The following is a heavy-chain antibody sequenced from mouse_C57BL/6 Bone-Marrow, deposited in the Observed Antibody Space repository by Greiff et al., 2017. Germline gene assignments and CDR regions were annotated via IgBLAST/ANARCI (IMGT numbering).Heavy chain of an antibody. J-gene: IGHJ4*01. CDR1: GYTFTSYG. Sequence: QVQLQQSGAELARPGASVKLSCKASGYTFTSYGISWVKQRTGQGLVWIGEIYPRSGNTYYNEKFKGKATLTADKSSSTAYMELRSLTSEDSAVYFCARLFLWFPAMDYWGQGTSVTVSS. CDR3: ARLFLWFPAMDY. V-gene: IGHV1-81*01. CDR2: IYPRSGNT. D-gene: IGHD1-1*02.